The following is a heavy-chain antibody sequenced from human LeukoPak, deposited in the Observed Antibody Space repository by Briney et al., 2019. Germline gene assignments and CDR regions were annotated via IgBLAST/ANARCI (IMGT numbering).Heavy chain of an antibody. CDR1: GDSISYFY. J-gene: IGHJ4*02. CDR2: IYSGGST. D-gene: IGHD3-22*01. V-gene: IGHV3-53*01. Sequence: PSETLSLTCSVSGDSISYFYWSWVRQAPGKGLEWVSVIYSGGSTYYADSVKGRFTISRDNSKNTLYLQMNSLRAEDTAVYYCAMSYDSSGYYYFDYWGQGTLVTVSS. CDR3: AMSYDSSGYYYFDY.